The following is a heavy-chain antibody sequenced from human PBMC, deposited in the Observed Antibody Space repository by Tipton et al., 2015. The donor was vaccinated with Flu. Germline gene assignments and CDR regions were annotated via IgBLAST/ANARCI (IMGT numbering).Heavy chain of an antibody. V-gene: IGHV4-38-2*02. D-gene: IGHD2-15*01. CDR2: VHRSGSA. J-gene: IGHJ5*02. Sequence: TLSLTCSVSGDFIGSAYYWGWIRQPPGRGLEWIGNVHRSGSAYYNPSLQSRVTISVDASKNKFSLKLTSVTAADTAVYYCAREGYKSRGHLWGQGTLVTVSS. CDR1: GDFIGSAYY. CDR3: AREGYKSRGHL.